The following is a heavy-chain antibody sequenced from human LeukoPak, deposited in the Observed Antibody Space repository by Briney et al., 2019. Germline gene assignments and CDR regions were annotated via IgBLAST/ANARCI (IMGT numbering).Heavy chain of an antibody. D-gene: IGHD5-18*01. CDR2: ISSGSSTI. Sequence: GGSLRLSCAASGFTFSSYSMHWVRQAPGKGLEWVSYISSGSSTIHYADSVKGRFTISRDNAKSSLFLQMNSLRAEDTAVYYCAGIPLSTTMVDYWGQGTLVTVSS. CDR3: AGIPLSTTMVDY. V-gene: IGHV3-48*01. J-gene: IGHJ4*02. CDR1: GFTFSSYS.